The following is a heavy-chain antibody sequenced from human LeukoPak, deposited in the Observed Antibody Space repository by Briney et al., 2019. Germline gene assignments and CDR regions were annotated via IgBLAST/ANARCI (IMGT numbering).Heavy chain of an antibody. V-gene: IGHV4-34*01. CDR2: INHSGST. Sequence: SETLSHTCAVYGGSFSGYYWSWIRQPPGKGLEWIGEINHSGSTNYNPSLKSRVTISVDTSKNQFSLKLSSVTAADTAVYYCARGLSVISSSWAYYYYYYMDVWGKGTTVTVSS. CDR1: GGSFSGYY. D-gene: IGHD6-13*01. CDR3: ARGLSVISSSWAYYYYYYMDV. J-gene: IGHJ6*03.